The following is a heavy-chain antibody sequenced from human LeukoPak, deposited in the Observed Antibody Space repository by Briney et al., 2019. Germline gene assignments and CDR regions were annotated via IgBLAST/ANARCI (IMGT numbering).Heavy chain of an antibody. V-gene: IGHV1-2*02. CDR3: ARAVSGTLGGAFDI. J-gene: IGHJ3*02. CDR2: INPNSGIT. Sequence: ASVKVSCKASGYTFIDYFIHWVRQTPGQGLEWMGWINPNSGITRCAEKFQDRVTMTRDTAAYMELASLRSDDTAVYYCARAVSGTLGGAFDIWGQGTAVTVSS. CDR1: GYTFIDYF. D-gene: IGHD1-7*01.